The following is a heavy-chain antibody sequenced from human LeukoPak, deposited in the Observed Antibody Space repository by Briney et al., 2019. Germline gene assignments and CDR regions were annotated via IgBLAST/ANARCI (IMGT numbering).Heavy chain of an antibody. J-gene: IGHJ4*02. V-gene: IGHV1-18*01. CDR1: GYTFTSYG. CDR3: ARDWGSFDY. D-gene: IGHD7-27*01. Sequence: EASVKVSCKASGYTFTSYGISWVRQAPGQGLEWMGWISAYNGNTNYAQKLQGRVTMTTDTSTSTTYMELSSLRFEDTAVYYCARDWGSFDYWGQGTLVTVSS. CDR2: ISAYNGNT.